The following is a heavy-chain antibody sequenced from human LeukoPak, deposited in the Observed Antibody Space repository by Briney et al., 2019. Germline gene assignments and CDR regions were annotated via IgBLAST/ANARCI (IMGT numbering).Heavy chain of an antibody. Sequence: GGSLRLSCAVSGFTLTDYWMNWVRQAPGKGLEWVANIKQDGSEKYYVDSVKGRFTISRDNAKNSLYLQMNSLRAEDTAVYYCAREVVVPAAILFYFDYWGQGTLVTVSS. J-gene: IGHJ4*02. CDR1: GFTLTDYW. CDR3: AREVVVPAAILFYFDY. CDR2: IKQDGSEK. V-gene: IGHV3-7*01. D-gene: IGHD2-2*01.